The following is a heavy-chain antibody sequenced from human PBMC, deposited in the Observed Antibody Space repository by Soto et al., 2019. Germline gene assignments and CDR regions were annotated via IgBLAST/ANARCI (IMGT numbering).Heavy chain of an antibody. V-gene: IGHV6-1*01. CDR3: ARVRSRYCSSTSCYVYFDY. D-gene: IGHD2-2*01. CDR1: GDSVSSNSAA. Sequence: TLSLTCVISGDSVSSNSAAWNWIRQSPSRGLEWLGRTYYRSKWYNDYAVSVKSRITINPDTSKNQFSLQLNSVTPEDTAVYYXARVRSRYCSSTSCYVYFDYXGQGTLVTVSS. CDR2: TYYRSKWYN. J-gene: IGHJ4*02.